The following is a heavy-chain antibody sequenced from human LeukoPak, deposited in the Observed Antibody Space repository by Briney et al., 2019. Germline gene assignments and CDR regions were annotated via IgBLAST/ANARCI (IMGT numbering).Heavy chain of an antibody. CDR2: ISNDGSDK. J-gene: IGHJ4*02. CDR3: ARGTYYYDSSGYYSGGLGY. CDR1: GFTFSNYA. Sequence: GRSLRLSCAASGFTFSNYAMHWVRQAPGKGLECVAVISNDGSDKYYADSVKGRFTISRDNSENTLYLQMNSLRTEDTAAYYCARGTYYYDSSGYYSGGLGYWGQGTLVTVSS. D-gene: IGHD3-22*01. V-gene: IGHV3-30*04.